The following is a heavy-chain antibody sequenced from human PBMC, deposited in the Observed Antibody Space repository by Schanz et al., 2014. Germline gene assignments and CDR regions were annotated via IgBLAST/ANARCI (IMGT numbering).Heavy chain of an antibody. J-gene: IGHJ6*02. CDR1: GYTFTSYY. Sequence: QGQLVQSGAEVKKPGASVKVSCKASGYTFTSYYMHWVRQAPGQGLEWMGRIIPILGITNVAQTFQGRVTMTADKSTSTVYMEVSGLRSEDTAVYYCAKVDRTRYYAMDVWGQGTTVTVSS. V-gene: IGHV1-46*01. D-gene: IGHD3-9*01. CDR3: AKVDRTRYYAMDV. CDR2: IIPILGIT.